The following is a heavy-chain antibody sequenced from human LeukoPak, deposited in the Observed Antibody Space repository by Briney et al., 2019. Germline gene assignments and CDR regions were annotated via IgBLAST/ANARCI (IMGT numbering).Heavy chain of an antibody. CDR1: GGSISSYY. Sequence: SETLSLTCTVSGGSISSYYWRWIRQPAGKGLEWIGRIYTSGSTNYNPSLKSRVTMSEDTSRNQFSLKLSSVTAADTAVYYCASTILWFGEPGAFDIWGQGTMVTVSS. V-gene: IGHV4-4*07. D-gene: IGHD3-10*01. CDR3: ASTILWFGEPGAFDI. CDR2: IYTSGST. J-gene: IGHJ3*02.